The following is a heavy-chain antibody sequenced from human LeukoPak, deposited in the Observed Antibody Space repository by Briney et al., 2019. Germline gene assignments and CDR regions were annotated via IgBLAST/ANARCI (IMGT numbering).Heavy chain of an antibody. CDR2: IYYSGGT. CDR1: GGSISSSSYY. J-gene: IGHJ4*02. V-gene: IGHV4-39*07. CDR3: ARAQIIQLWLGIVVITLFDY. Sequence: SETLSLTCTVSGGSISSSSYYWGWIRQPPRKGLEWIGSIYYSGGTYYNPSLKSGVTISVDTSKNQFSLKLSSVTAADTAVYYCARAQIIQLWLGIVVITLFDYWGQGTLVTVSS. D-gene: IGHD5-18*01.